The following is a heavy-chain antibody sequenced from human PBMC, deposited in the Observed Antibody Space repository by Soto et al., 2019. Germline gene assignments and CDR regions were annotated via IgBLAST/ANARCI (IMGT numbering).Heavy chain of an antibody. Sequence: SVKVSCKSSGCTSTCYYMHGLRQAPGQGLEWMGWINPNSGGTNYAQKFQGRVTMTRDTSISKAYMELRRLRSDDTAVYYCARSTIFGVVSNWFDPWGQGTLVTASS. CDR3: ARSTIFGVVSNWFDP. D-gene: IGHD3-3*01. CDR2: INPNSGGT. CDR1: GCTSTCYY. V-gene: IGHV1-2*02. J-gene: IGHJ5*02.